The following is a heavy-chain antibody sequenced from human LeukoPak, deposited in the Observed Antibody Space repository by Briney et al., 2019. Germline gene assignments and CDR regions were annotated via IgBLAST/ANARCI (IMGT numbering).Heavy chain of an antibody. V-gene: IGHV4-59*08. CDR3: ARLSCSDGSCYTHY. CDR2: IYYSGSA. D-gene: IGHD2-15*01. Sequence: SETLSLTCTVSGGPISSYYWSWIRQPPGKGLEWIGYIYYSGSANYNPSLNSRVTMSVDTSRNQFSLKLSSVTAADTAVYYCARLSCSDGSCYTHYWGQGALVTVSS. CDR1: GGPISSYY. J-gene: IGHJ4*02.